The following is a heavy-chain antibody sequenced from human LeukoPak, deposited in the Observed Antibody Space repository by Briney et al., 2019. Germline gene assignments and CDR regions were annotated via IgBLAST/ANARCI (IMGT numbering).Heavy chain of an antibody. CDR3: ARGRGEHQLLDDDGFDI. CDR1: GGSISSYY. Sequence: SETLSLTCTVSGGSISSYYWSWIRQPPGKGLEWIGYIYYSGSTNYNPSLKSRVTISVDTSKNQFSLKLSSVTAADTAVYYCARGRGEHQLLDDDGFDIWGQGTMVTVSS. D-gene: IGHD2-2*01. V-gene: IGHV4-59*01. CDR2: IYYSGST. J-gene: IGHJ3*02.